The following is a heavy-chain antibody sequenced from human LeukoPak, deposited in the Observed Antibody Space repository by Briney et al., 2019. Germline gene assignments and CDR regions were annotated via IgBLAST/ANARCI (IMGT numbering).Heavy chain of an antibody. CDR1: GGTFSSYA. J-gene: IGHJ4*02. D-gene: IGHD1-14*01. CDR3: AKGRPHHRDYLDH. Sequence: SVKVSCKASGGTFSSYAISWVRQAPGQGLEWMGRIIPILGIANYAQKFQGRVTITADKSTSTAYMELSSLRSEDTAVYYCAKGRPHHRDYLDHWGQGTLVTVSS. V-gene: IGHV1-69*04. CDR2: IIPILGIA.